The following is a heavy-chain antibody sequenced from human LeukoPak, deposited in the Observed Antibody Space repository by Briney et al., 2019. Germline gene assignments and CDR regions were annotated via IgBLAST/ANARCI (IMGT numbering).Heavy chain of an antibody. J-gene: IGHJ4*02. CDR1: GGSFSGYY. CDR2: INHSGST. D-gene: IGHD4-11*01. Sequence: SETLSLTCAVYGGSFSGYYWTWIRQPPGKGLEWIGEINHSGSTYYNPSLKSRVTISVDTSKNQFSLKLSSVTAADTAVYYCARDGVTTGGYWGQGTLVTVSS. V-gene: IGHV4-34*01. CDR3: ARDGVTTGGY.